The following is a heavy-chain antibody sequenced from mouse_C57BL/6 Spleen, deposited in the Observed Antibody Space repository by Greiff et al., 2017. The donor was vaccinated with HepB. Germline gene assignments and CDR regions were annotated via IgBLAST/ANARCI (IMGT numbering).Heavy chain of an antibody. V-gene: IGHV5-9*01. Sequence: EVNVVESGGGLVKPGGSLKLSCAASGFTFSSYTMSWVRQTPEKRLEWVATISGGGGNTYYPDSVKGRFTISRDNAKNTLYLQMSSLRSEDTALYYCARHPITTYAMDYWGQGTSVTVSS. D-gene: IGHD1-2*01. CDR1: GFTFSSYT. J-gene: IGHJ4*01. CDR3: ARHPITTYAMDY. CDR2: ISGGGGNT.